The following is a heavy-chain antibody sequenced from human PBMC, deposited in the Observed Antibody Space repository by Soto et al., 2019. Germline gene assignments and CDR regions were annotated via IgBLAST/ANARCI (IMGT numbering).Heavy chain of an antibody. J-gene: IGHJ4*02. D-gene: IGHD1-20*01. CDR3: AIDYNWNDVGGGY. CDR1: GFTFSSYS. Sequence: GGSLRLSCAASGFTFSSYSMNWVRQAPGKGLEWVSSISSSSSYIYYADSVKGRFTISRDNAKNSLYLQMNSLRAEDTAVYYCAIDYNWNDVGGGYWGQGTLVTVSS. V-gene: IGHV3-21*01. CDR2: ISSSSSYI.